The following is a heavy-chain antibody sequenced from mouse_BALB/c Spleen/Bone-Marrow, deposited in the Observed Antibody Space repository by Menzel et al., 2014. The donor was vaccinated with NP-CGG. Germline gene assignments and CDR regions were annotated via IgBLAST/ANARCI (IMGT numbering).Heavy chain of an antibody. CDR3: ARLNYYGNLFV. V-gene: IGHV4-1*02. D-gene: IGHD1-1*01. J-gene: IGHJ1*01. CDR1: GFDFSRYW. Sequence: EVKLLESGGGLVQPGGSLKLSCAASGFDFSRYWMSWVRQAPGKGLEWIGEINPDSRTINYTPSPKDKFIISRDNAKNTLYLQMSKVRSEDTALYYCARLNYYGNLFVWGAGATVTVSS. CDR2: INPDSRTI.